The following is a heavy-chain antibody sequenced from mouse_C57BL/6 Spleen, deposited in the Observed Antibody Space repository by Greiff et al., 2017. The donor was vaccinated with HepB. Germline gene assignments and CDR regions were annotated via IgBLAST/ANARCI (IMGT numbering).Heavy chain of an antibody. D-gene: IGHD1-1*01. CDR3: ARSATTVVTHFDY. CDR1: GYAFSSYW. CDR2: IYPGDGDT. V-gene: IGHV1-80*01. Sequence: VHLVESGAELVKPGASVKISCKASGYAFSSYWMNWVKQRPGKGLEWIGQIYPGDGDTNYNGKFKGKATLTADKSSSTAYMQLSSLTSEDSAVYFCARSATTVVTHFDYWGQGTTLTVSS. J-gene: IGHJ2*01.